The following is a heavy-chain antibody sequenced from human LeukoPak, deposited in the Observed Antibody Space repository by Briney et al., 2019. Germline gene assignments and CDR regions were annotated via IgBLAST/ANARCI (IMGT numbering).Heavy chain of an antibody. V-gene: IGHV3-48*02. D-gene: IGHD3-10*01. Sequence: PGGSLRLSCAASGFTFSSNGMTWVRQAPGKGLAWVAYIDSSSSTIYYADSVRGRFTISRDNAENSLYLQMDSLRDEDTAVYYCARAPMVRGLITSFDQWGQGTLVTVTS. CDR2: IDSSSSTI. J-gene: IGHJ4*02. CDR1: GFTFSSNG. CDR3: ARAPMVRGLITSFDQ.